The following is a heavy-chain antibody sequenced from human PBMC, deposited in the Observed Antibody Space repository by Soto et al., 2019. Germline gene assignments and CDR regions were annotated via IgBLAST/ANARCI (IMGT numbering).Heavy chain of an antibody. J-gene: IGHJ6*01. D-gene: IGHD7-27*01. CDR2: MNPNSGNT. V-gene: IGHV1-8*01. CDR3: ARGQSNCGNYYYGLDV. CDR1: GYTFTSYD. Sequence: QVQLVQSGAXXXKPGASVXVXXKASGYTFTSYDVNWVRQATGQGLEWMGWMNPNSGNTGYAQKFQGRVTMTRDRSTSTAYMELRTLGSEDTAVYYCARGQSNCGNYYYGLDVWGQGTTVIVTS.